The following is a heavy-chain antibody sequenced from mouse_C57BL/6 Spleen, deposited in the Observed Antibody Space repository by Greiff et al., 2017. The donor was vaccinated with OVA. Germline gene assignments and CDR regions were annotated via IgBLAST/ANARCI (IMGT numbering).Heavy chain of an antibody. V-gene: IGHV1-22*01. D-gene: IGHD1-1*01. Sequence: EVQRVESGPELVKPGASVKMSCKASGYTFTDYNMHWVKQSHGKSLEWIGYINPNNGGTSYNQKFKGKATLTVNKSSSTAYMELRSLTSEDSAVYYCARGDITTVVGYFDYWGQGTTLTVSS. CDR2: INPNNGGT. CDR3: ARGDITTVVGYFDY. J-gene: IGHJ2*01. CDR1: GYTFTDYN.